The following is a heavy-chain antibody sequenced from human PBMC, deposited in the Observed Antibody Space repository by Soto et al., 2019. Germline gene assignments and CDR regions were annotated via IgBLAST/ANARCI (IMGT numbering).Heavy chain of an antibody. J-gene: IGHJ6*02. CDR1: GGTFSSYS. CDR2: IIPIFGTA. Sequence: QVQLVQSGAEVKKPGSSVKVSCKASGGTFSSYSISWVRQAPGQGLEWMGGIIPIFGTANYAQKFQGRVTITADESTSSAYMERSSVMFEDTALYYCARGGGYGFCAGDCYWLSGNYYCYGMDVWGQGTTVTVSS. V-gene: IGHV1-69*01. D-gene: IGHD2-21*02. CDR3: ARGGGYGFCAGDCYWLSGNYYCYGMDV.